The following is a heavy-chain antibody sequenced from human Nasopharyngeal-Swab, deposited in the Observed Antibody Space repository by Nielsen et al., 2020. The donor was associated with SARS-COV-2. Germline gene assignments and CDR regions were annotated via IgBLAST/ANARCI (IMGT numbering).Heavy chain of an antibody. CDR3: ASPLWFGELLLASYYYYGMDV. D-gene: IGHD3-10*01. V-gene: IGHV4-39*01. Sequence: RQAPGKGLEWIGSIYYSGSTYYNPSLKSRVTISVDTSKNQFSLKLSSVTAADTAVYYCASPLWFGELLLASYYYYGMDVWGQGTTVTVSS. CDR2: IYYSGST. J-gene: IGHJ6*02.